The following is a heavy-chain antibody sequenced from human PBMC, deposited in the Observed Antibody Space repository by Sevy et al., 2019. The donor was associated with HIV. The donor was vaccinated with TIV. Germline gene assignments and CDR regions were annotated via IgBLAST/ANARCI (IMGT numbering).Heavy chain of an antibody. CDR2: IDSGGST. Sequence: GGSLRLSCEASGFTVSGNYMAWVRLAPGKGLEWVSLIDSGGSTYYADSVKGRFTISRDNATNTLYLQLKPLRAEDTAVYFCARDRYYDASGYYYYYYGMDVWGQGTTVTVSS. CDR3: ARDRYYDASGYYYYYYGMDV. V-gene: IGHV3-66*01. D-gene: IGHD3-22*01. J-gene: IGHJ6*02. CDR1: GFTVSGNY.